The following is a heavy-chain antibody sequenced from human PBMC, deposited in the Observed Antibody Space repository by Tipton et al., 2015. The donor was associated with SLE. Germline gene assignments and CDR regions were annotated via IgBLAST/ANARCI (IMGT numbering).Heavy chain of an antibody. CDR2: INHSGST. V-gene: IGHV4-34*01. CDR3: ARGGPPWIQLWYLWYFDL. Sequence: TLSLTCAVYGGSFSGYYWSWIRQPPGKGLEWIGEINHSGSTYYNPSLKSRVTISVDTSKNQFSLKLSSVTAADTAVYYCARGGPPWIQLWYLWYFDLWGRGTLVTVSS. J-gene: IGHJ2*01. CDR1: GGSFSGYY. D-gene: IGHD5-18*01.